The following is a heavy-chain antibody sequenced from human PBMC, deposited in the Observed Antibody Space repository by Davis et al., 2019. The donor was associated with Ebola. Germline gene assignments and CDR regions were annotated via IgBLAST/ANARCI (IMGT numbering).Heavy chain of an antibody. Sequence: GESLKISCAASGFTFSSYAMHWVRQAPGKGLEWVAVISYDGSNKYYADSVKGRFTISRDNSKNTLYLQMNSLRAEDTAVYYCASIKGYSSGWPFDSWGQGTLVTVSS. CDR3: ASIKGYSSGWPFDS. CDR1: GFTFSSYA. CDR2: ISYDGSNK. V-gene: IGHV3-30-3*01. D-gene: IGHD6-19*01. J-gene: IGHJ4*02.